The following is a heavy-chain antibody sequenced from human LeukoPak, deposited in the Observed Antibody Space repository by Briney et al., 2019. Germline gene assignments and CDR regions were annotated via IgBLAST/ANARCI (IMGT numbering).Heavy chain of an antibody. Sequence: SETLSLTCAVYGESFSSYYWSWVRQPPGKGLEWIGYIQNSVTSYTDNPSLKSRVTILVDTSKNQFSLKVTSVTAADTAVYYCVRSPQLDPWGQGTLVTVSS. CDR1: GESFSSYY. J-gene: IGHJ5*02. CDR3: VRSPQLDP. V-gene: IGHV4-59*01. CDR2: IQNSVTS.